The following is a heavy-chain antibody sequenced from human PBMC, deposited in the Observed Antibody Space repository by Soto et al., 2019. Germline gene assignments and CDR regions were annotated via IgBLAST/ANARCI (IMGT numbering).Heavy chain of an antibody. CDR1: GFTFSDYY. Sequence: GGSLRLSCAASGFTFSDYYMSWIRQAPGKGLEWVSYISSSGSTVYYADSVKGRFTISRDNAKNSLYLQMNSLRAEDTAVYYCAKDGFHYYDSSGLEYYFDYWGQGTLVTVSS. CDR3: AKDGFHYYDSSGLEYYFDY. D-gene: IGHD3-22*01. V-gene: IGHV3-11*01. J-gene: IGHJ4*02. CDR2: ISSSGSTV.